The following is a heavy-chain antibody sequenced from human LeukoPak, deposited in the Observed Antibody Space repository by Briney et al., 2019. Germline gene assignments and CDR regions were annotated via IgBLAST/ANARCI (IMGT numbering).Heavy chain of an antibody. CDR3: ARVGGSGSSTFIDWFDP. CDR2: IYYSGST. V-gene: IGHV4-30-4*01. D-gene: IGHD3-10*01. J-gene: IGHJ5*02. Sequence: PSETLSLTCTVPGGSISSGDYYWSWIRQPPGKGLEWIGYIYYSGSTYYNPSLKSRVTISVDTSKNQFSLKLSSVTAADTAVYYCARVGGSGSSTFIDWFDPWGQGTLVTVSS. CDR1: GGSISSGDYY.